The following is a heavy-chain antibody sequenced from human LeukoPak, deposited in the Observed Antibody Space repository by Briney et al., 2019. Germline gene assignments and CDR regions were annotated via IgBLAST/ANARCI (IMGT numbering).Heavy chain of an antibody. CDR2: SIPILGIA. V-gene: IGHV1-69*04. CDR1: GGTFSSYA. Sequence: GASVKVSCKASGGTFSSYAISWVGQAPGQGLAWMGRSIPILGIANYAQKFQGRVTITADKSTSTAYMELSSLRSEDTAVYYCARGIAVAGTDDAFDIWGQGTMVTVSS. J-gene: IGHJ3*02. CDR3: ARGIAVAGTDDAFDI. D-gene: IGHD6-19*01.